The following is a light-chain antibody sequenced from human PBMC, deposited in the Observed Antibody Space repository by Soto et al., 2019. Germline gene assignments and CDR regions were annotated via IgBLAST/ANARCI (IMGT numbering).Light chain of an antibody. J-gene: IGLJ3*02. CDR3: AAWDDSLSGEL. CDR1: SSDVGGYNY. Sequence: QSALTQPASVSGSPGQSITISCTGTSSDVGGYNYVSWYQQHPGKAPKLMIYEVSNRPSGVSNRFSGSKSGNTASLTISGLQAEDEADYYCAAWDDSLSGELFGGGTKVTVL. CDR2: EVS. V-gene: IGLV2-14*01.